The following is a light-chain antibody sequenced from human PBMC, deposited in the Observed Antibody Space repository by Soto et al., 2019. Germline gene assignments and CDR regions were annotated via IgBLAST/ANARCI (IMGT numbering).Light chain of an antibody. CDR2: GNN. CDR3: QSYDSGLSTYV. J-gene: IGLJ1*01. CDR1: SANIGTGYD. V-gene: IGLV1-40*01. Sequence: VLTQPPSVSGAPGQRVTISCTGGSANIGTGYDVHWYQQVPGTAPKLLIYGNNNRPSGIPDRFSGSKSDTSASLAIAGLQAEDEADYYCQSYDSGLSTYVFGTGTKVTVL.